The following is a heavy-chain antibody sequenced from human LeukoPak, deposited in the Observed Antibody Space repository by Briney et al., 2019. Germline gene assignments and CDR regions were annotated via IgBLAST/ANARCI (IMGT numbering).Heavy chain of an antibody. J-gene: IGHJ4*02. D-gene: IGHD6-19*01. CDR2: INTSGGGT. Sequence: ASVKVSCEASGYTFTSYYMHWVRQAPGQGLGCMLIINTSGGGTSYTQKFHGIVPMTSDTSTSTVYMELGSLTSDDTAVYYCSRGVADTEAAGYWGQGTLVTVSS. CDR3: SRGVADTEAAGY. CDR1: GYTFTSYY. V-gene: IGHV1-46*01.